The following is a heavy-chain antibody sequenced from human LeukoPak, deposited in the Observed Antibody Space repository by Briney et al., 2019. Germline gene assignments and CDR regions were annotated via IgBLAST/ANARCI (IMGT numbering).Heavy chain of an antibody. D-gene: IGHD2-15*01. CDR1: GYTFTELA. J-gene: IGHJ4*02. Sequence: ASVKVSCKASGYTFTELAMHWVRQAPGKGLEWLGGFDPDAGQTIYGQKFQGRLTMTEDTSTDTAFMDLSSLRSEDTAVYYCATQVCRGNSCYSSLDFWGQGTLVTVSS. V-gene: IGHV1-24*01. CDR2: FDPDAGQT. CDR3: ATQVCRGNSCYSSLDF.